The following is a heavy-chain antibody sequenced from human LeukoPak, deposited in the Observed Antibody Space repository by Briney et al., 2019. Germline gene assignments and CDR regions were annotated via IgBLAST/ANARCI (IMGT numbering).Heavy chain of an antibody. D-gene: IGHD3-22*01. CDR2: INHSGST. V-gene: IGHV4-34*01. CDR3: AAQISSGYES. CDR1: GGSFSGYY. Sequence: KPSETLSLTCADYGGSFSGYYWSWIRQPPGKGLEWIGEINHSGSTNYNPSLKSRVTIPVDTSKNQFSLKLSSVTAADTAVYYCAAQISSGYESWGQGTLVTVSS. J-gene: IGHJ5*02.